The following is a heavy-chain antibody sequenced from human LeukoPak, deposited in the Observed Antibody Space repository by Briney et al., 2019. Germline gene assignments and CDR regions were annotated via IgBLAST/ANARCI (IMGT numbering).Heavy chain of an antibody. D-gene: IGHD5-12*01. V-gene: IGHV4-61*01. CDR1: GGSVSSGSYY. CDR3: ARENSGYDSYYYYYYGMDV. CDR2: IYYSGST. J-gene: IGHJ6*02. Sequence: TPSETLSLTCTVSGGSVSSGSYYWSWIRQPPGKGLEWIGYIYYSGSTNYNPSLKSRVTISVDTSKNQFSLKLSSVTAAVTAVYYCARENSGYDSYYYYYYGMDVWGQGTTVTVSS.